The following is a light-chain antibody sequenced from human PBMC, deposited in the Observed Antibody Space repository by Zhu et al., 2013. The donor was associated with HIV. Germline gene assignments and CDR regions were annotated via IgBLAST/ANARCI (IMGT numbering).Light chain of an antibody. CDR2: AAS. V-gene: IGKV1-39*01. J-gene: IGKJ2*01. CDR1: QTISNY. CDR3: QQSYSTLRWT. Sequence: DIQMTQSPSSLSVFVGDRVTITCRASQTISNYLNWYQQKPGKAPKLLIYAASSLQSGVPSRFSGSGSGTDFTLTISSLQPEDFATYYCQQSYSTLRWTFGLGDQAGDQT.